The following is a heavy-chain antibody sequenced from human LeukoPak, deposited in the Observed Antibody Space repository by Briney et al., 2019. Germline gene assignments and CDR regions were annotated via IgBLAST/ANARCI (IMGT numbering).Heavy chain of an antibody. CDR3: VKAHRYFDWSIHFGY. CDR1: GFTFGSYA. D-gene: IGHD3-9*01. J-gene: IGHJ4*02. Sequence: GGSLRLSCSASGFTFGSYAMHWVRQAPGKGLEYVSAISSNGGSTYYADSVKGRFTISRDNSKNTLYLQMSSLRAEDTAVYYCVKAHRYFDWSIHFGYWGQGTLVTVSS. CDR2: ISSNGGST. V-gene: IGHV3-64D*06.